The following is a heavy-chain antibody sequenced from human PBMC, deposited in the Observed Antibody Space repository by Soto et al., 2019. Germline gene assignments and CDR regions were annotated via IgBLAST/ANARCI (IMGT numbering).Heavy chain of an antibody. V-gene: IGHV1-69*01. CDR2: IIPIFGTA. J-gene: IGHJ6*02. Sequence: QVQLVQSGAEVKKPGSSVKVSCKASGGTFSSYAISWVRQAPGQGLEWMGGIIPIFGTANYAQKFQGRVTITADESTSTAYMELSSLRSEDTAVCYCARTDYSNRYRPPYYYYGMDVWGQGTTVTVSS. CDR1: GGTFSSYA. CDR3: ARTDYSNRYRPPYYYYGMDV. D-gene: IGHD4-4*01.